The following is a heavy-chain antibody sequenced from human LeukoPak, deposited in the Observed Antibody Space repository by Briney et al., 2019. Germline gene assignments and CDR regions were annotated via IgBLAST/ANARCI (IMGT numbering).Heavy chain of an antibody. CDR1: GFTVSSNY. CDR3: AKALDYYDSSGYYLGYYFDY. J-gene: IGHJ4*02. Sequence: SGGSLRLSCAASGFTVSSNYMSWVRQAPGKGLEWVSGISGSGGSTSYADSVKGRFTISRDNSKNTLYLQMNSLRAEDTAVYYCAKALDYYDSSGYYLGYYFDYWGQGTLVTVSS. CDR2: ISGSGGST. V-gene: IGHV3-23*01. D-gene: IGHD3-22*01.